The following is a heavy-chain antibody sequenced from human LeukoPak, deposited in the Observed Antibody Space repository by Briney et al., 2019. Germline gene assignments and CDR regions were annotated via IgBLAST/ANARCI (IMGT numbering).Heavy chain of an antibody. Sequence: GESLKISCRGSGYSFTTYWIGWVRQMPGKGLEWMGIIYPGDSDTRYSPSFQGQVTISADKSISTAYLQWTSLKASDTAIYYCARQPLVRDCGGDCEFDYWGQGTRVSVSS. J-gene: IGHJ4*02. D-gene: IGHD2-21*02. CDR2: IYPGDSDT. CDR1: GYSFTTYW. CDR3: ARQPLVRDCGGDCEFDY. V-gene: IGHV5-51*01.